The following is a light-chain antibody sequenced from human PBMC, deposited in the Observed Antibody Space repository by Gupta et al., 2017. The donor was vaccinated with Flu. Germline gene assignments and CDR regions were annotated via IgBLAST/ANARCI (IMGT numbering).Light chain of an antibody. CDR2: WAS. Sequence: IVVTHPLGSLAVSLGERATINGKSSQSVLYSSNNKNYLAWYPQKPGQPPELLIYWASTRESSVPHRFSGSGXGTXLTLTIXSLRAEDVAVYNCQQYYSTLLTFGXGTKVEIK. J-gene: IGKJ4*01. CDR3: QQYYSTLLT. CDR1: QSVLYSSNNKNY. V-gene: IGKV4-1*01.